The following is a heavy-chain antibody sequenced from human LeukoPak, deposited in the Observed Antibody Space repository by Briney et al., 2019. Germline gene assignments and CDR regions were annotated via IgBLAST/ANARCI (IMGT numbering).Heavy chain of an antibody. J-gene: IGHJ3*02. CDR3: ARDSAVGWAFDI. V-gene: IGHV3-21*01. D-gene: IGHD1-26*01. CDR2: ISSSSSYI. Sequence: GGSLRLSCAASGFTFSSYSMNWVRQAPGKGLEWVSSISSSSSYIYYADSVKGRFTISRDNAKNSLYLQMNSLRAEDTAVYYCARDSAVGWAFDIWGQGTMVTVSS. CDR1: GFTFSSYS.